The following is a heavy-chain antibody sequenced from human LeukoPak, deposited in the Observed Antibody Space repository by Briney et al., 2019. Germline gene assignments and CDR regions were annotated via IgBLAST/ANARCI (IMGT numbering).Heavy chain of an antibody. V-gene: IGHV3-74*01. CDR2: IKADGSYT. CDR1: GFTLSSYW. J-gene: IGHJ6*03. Sequence: GGSLRLSCAASGFTLSSYWMHWVRQAPGKGLVWVSRIKADGSYTNYADSVKGQFTISRDNAKNSLYLQMNSLRAEDTAVYYCARGPDFYYYMDVWGKGTTVTVSS. CDR3: ARGPDFYYYMDV.